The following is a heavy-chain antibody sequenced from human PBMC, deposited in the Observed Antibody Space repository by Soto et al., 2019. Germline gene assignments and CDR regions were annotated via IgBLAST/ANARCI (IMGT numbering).Heavy chain of an antibody. Sequence: ASVKVSCKASGYTFTSYGISWVRQAPGQGLEWMGWISAYNGNTNYAQKLQGRVTMTTDTSTSTAYMELRSLRSDDTAVYYCAMLYSSSWYVNWLDPRGQGTLVTVSS. J-gene: IGHJ5*02. CDR2: ISAYNGNT. V-gene: IGHV1-18*01. CDR1: GYTFTSYG. D-gene: IGHD6-13*01. CDR3: AMLYSSSWYVNWLDP.